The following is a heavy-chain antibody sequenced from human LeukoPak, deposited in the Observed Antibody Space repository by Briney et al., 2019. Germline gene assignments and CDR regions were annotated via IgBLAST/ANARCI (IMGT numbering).Heavy chain of an antibody. D-gene: IGHD3-22*01. CDR3: ARERRYYYDSSGYFDY. J-gene: IGHJ4*02. V-gene: IGHV4-31*03. CDR2: IYYSGST. Sequence: PSETLSLTCTVSGGSISSGGYYWSWIRQHPGKGLEWIGYIYYSGSTYYNPSLKSRVTISVDTSKNQFSLKLSSVTAADTAVYYCARERRYYYDSSGYFDYWGQETLVAVSS. CDR1: GGSISSGGYY.